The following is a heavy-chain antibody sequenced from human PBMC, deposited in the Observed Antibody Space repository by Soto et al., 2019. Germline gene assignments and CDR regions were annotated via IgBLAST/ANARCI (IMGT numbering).Heavy chain of an antibody. J-gene: IGHJ3*02. D-gene: IGHD3-9*01. CDR2: ISYDGSNK. Sequence: GSLILSCAASGFTFGSYGMHWVRQAAGKGLEWVAVISYDGSNKYYADSVKGRFTISRDNSKNTLYLQMNSLRAEDTAVYYCAKNPNVLRYFDWLTNDAFDIWGQGTMVTVSS. CDR1: GFTFGSYG. V-gene: IGHV3-30*18. CDR3: AKNPNVLRYFDWLTNDAFDI.